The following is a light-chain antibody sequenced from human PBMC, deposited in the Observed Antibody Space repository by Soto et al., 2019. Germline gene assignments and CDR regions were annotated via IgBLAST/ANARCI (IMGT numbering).Light chain of an antibody. CDR3: QRYDSLRT. J-gene: IGKJ1*01. CDR1: QSVRRSC. CDR2: AAS. V-gene: IGKV3-20*01. Sequence: ILLTQSPCTLALSPGAKATLSCRASQSVRRSCLAWYQQTPGHAPRLLIYAASSRATGVPDRLTGRGSGTDFTLTITSLAPEDFPMYYCQRYDSLRTFGQGTKVDIK.